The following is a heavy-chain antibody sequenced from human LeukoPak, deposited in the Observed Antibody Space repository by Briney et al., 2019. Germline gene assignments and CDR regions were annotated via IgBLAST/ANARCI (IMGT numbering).Heavy chain of an antibody. CDR3: ARNSREYSYGSVDY. D-gene: IGHD5-18*01. CDR1: GFTFRSHA. CDR2: IYENGGTT. J-gene: IGHJ4*01. V-gene: IGHV3-23*01. Sequence: GGSLRLSCVGSGFTFRSHAMSWVRQAPEKGLEFVSGIYENGGTTYYADSVKGRFSISRDNSKNTLYLQMNSLRAEDTALYYCARNSREYSYGSVDYWGHGALVTVSS.